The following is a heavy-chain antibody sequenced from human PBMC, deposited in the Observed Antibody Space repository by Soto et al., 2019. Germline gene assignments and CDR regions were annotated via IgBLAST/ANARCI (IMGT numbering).Heavy chain of an antibody. CDR1: GASFPRYY. CDR2: IYYGETT. Sequence: QVPLQEAGPGLVRPSETLSLTCTVSGASFPRYYCSWIRQPPGKGLEWIGYIYYGETTHDNPSLKSRVTIARDTSKNQVFLKVTSVTAADTAVYYGARRRTEIHNWFDPWGQGTLFTVSS. V-gene: IGHV4-59*01. J-gene: IGHJ5*02. D-gene: IGHD1-1*01. CDR3: ARRRTEIHNWFDP.